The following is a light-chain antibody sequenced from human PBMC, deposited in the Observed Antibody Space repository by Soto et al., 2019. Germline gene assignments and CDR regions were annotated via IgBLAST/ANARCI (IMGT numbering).Light chain of an antibody. Sequence: EIVLTQSPGTLSLSPGERATLSCRASQSVSSSYLAWYQQKPGQAPRQLIYGASSRATGIPDRFSGRGSGTDFPLTITRLEPEDFAVYYCQHYRTSFGGGTRVEIK. V-gene: IGKV3-20*01. CDR1: QSVSSSY. CDR3: QHYRTS. CDR2: GAS. J-gene: IGKJ4*01.